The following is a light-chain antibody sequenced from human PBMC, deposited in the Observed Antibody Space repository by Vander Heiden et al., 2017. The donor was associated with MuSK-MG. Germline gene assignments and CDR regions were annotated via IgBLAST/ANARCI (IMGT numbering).Light chain of an antibody. Sequence: IVLTQSPGPLSLSPGERATLSCRASQSVSSSYLAWYQQKPGQAPRLLIYGASSRATGIPDRFSGSGSGTDFTLTISRLEPEDFAVYYCQQDGSSPFTFGHGTKVDIK. CDR2: GAS. V-gene: IGKV3-20*01. J-gene: IGKJ3*01. CDR1: QSVSSSY. CDR3: QQDGSSPFT.